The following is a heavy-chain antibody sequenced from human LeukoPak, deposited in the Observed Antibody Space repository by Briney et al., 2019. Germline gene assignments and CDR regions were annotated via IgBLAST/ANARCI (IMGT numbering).Heavy chain of an antibody. CDR1: GGSFSGYY. V-gene: IGHV4-34*01. D-gene: IGHD3-3*01. CDR3: AGSVLRFLEWLSD. J-gene: IGHJ4*02. CDR2: INHSGST. Sequence: SETLSLTCAVYGGSFSGYYWSRIRQPPGKGLEWIGEINHSGSTNYNPSLKSRVTISVDRSKNQFSLKLSSVTAADTAVYYCAGSVLRFLEWLSDWGQGTLITVSS.